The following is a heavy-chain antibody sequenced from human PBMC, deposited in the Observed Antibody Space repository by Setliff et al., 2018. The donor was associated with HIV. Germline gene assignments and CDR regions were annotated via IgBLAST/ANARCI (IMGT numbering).Heavy chain of an antibody. Sequence: PSETLSLTCAVSGYSISSGYYWGWIRQPPGKGLEWIGSIYHSGSTYYNPSLKSRVTISVDTSKNQFSLRLSSVTAADTAVYYCARGRPSYDYFDSWGQGTLVTVSS. CDR1: GYSISSGYY. V-gene: IGHV4-38-2*01. CDR3: ARGRPSYDYFDS. D-gene: IGHD3-10*01. CDR2: IYHSGST. J-gene: IGHJ4*02.